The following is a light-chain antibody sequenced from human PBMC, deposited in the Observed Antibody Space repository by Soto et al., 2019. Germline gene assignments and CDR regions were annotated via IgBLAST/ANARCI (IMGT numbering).Light chain of an antibody. CDR2: GNS. CDR1: SSNIGAGYD. V-gene: IGLV1-40*01. Sequence: QSVLTQPPSVSGAPGQRVTISCTGSSSNIGAGYDVHWYQQLPGTAPKLLIYGNSNRPSGVPDRFSGSKSGTSASLAITGLQAEDEADYYGQSYASSLSVLYVFGTGIKLTVL. J-gene: IGLJ1*01. CDR3: QSYASSLSVLYV.